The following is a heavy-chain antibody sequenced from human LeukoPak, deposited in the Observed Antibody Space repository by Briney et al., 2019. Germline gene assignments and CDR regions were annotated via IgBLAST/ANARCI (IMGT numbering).Heavy chain of an antibody. D-gene: IGHD1-20*01. CDR2: IYHSGST. Sequence: SETLSLTCTVSGGSISSGGYYWSWIRQPPGKGLEWIGYIYHSGSTYYNPSLKSRVTISVDRSKNQFSLKLSSVTAADTAVYYCARTPSRITGTPAADYWGQGTLVTVSS. J-gene: IGHJ4*02. CDR1: GGSISSGGYY. V-gene: IGHV4-30-2*01. CDR3: ARTPSRITGTPAADY.